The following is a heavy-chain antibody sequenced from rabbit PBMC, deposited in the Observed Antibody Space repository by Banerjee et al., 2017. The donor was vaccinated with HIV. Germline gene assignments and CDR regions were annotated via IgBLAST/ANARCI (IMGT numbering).Heavy chain of an antibody. CDR2: INTISGDT. CDR3: VRSYTGSNWGL. D-gene: IGHD4-2*01. Sequence: QEQLEESGGDLVKPGGTLTLTCTASGFSFSNKYVMCWVRQAPGKGLEWIACINTISGDTVYATWAKGRFTISKASWTTVTLQMTSLTVADTATYFCVRSYTGSNWGLWGPGTLVTVS. V-gene: IGHV1S45*01. J-gene: IGHJ6*01. CDR1: GFSFSNKYV.